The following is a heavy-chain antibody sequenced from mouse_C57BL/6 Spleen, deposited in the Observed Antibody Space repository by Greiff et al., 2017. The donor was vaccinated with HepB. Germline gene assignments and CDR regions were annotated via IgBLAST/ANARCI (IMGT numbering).Heavy chain of an antibody. CDR1: GFTFSDYG. D-gene: IGHD1-1*01. J-gene: IGHJ4*01. Sequence: DVMLVESGGGLVKPGGSLKLSCAASGFTFSDYGMHWVRQAPEKGLEWVAYISSGSSTIYYADTVKGRFTISRDNAKNTLFLQMTSLRSEDTAMYYCARGSSYRYAMDYWGQGTSVTVSS. V-gene: IGHV5-17*01. CDR3: ARGSSYRYAMDY. CDR2: ISSGSSTI.